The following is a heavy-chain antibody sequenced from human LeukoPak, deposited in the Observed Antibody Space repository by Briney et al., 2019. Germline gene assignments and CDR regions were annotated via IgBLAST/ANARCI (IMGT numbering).Heavy chain of an antibody. CDR2: ISSSSSYI. J-gene: IGHJ6*02. Sequence: GALRLSCAASGFTFSSYSMNWVRQAPGKGLEWVSSISSSSSYIYYADSVKGRFTISRDNAKNSLYLQMNSLRAEDTAVYYCARDDYSNYPDYYYYYGMDVWGQGTTVTVSS. V-gene: IGHV3-21*01. CDR1: GFTFSSYS. CDR3: ARDDYSNYPDYYYYYGMDV. D-gene: IGHD4-11*01.